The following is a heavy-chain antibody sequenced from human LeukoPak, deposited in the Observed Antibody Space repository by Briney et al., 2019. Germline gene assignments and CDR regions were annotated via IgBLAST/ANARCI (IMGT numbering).Heavy chain of an antibody. J-gene: IGHJ4*02. V-gene: IGHV1-18*01. CDR2: ISAYNGNT. D-gene: IGHD2-21*02. Sequence: GASVKVSCKASGYTFTSYGISWVRQAPGQGLEWMGWISAYNGNTNYAQKLQGRVTMTTDTSTSTAYMELRSLRSDDTAVYYCARDKSWVTVGHIKPFDYWGQGTLVTVSS. CDR3: ARDKSWVTVGHIKPFDY. CDR1: GYTFTSYG.